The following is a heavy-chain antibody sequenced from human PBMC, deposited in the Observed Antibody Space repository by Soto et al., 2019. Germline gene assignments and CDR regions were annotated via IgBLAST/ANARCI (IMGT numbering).Heavy chain of an antibody. CDR2: IIPIFGTA. Sequence: QVQLVQSGAEVKKPGSSVKVSCKASGGTFSSYAISWVRQAPGQGLEWMGGIIPIFGTANYAQKFQGRVTITADKSTSTAYMELSSLRSEDTAVYYCARVRVAAAGDYYYGMDVWGPGTTVTVSS. D-gene: IGHD6-13*01. V-gene: IGHV1-69*06. J-gene: IGHJ6*02. CDR1: GGTFSSYA. CDR3: ARVRVAAAGDYYYGMDV.